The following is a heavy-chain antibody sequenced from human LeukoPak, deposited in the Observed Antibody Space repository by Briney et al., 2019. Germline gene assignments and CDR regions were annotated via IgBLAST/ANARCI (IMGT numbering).Heavy chain of an antibody. Sequence: GGSLRLSCAASGFIFSSYWMSWVRQAPGKGLEWVANIKQDGSEKYYVDSVKGRFTISRDNAKNSLYLQMNSLRAEDTAVYYCASGPPFLKYFEYWGQGTLVTVSS. V-gene: IGHV3-7*02. CDR1: GFIFSSYW. D-gene: IGHD3-3*01. CDR2: IKQDGSEK. J-gene: IGHJ4*02. CDR3: ASGPPFLKYFEY.